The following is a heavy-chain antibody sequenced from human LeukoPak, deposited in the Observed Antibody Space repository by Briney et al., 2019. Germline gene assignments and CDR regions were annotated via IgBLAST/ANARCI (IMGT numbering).Heavy chain of an antibody. CDR2: MNPNSGDT. CDR1: GYTFSNYD. V-gene: IGHV1-8*02. J-gene: IGHJ4*02. CDR3: ARGLGDYYDTSGYYYAVPAH. Sequence: GASVKVSCKASGYTFSNYDITWVRQATGQGLEWMGWMNPNSGDTAYAQKFQGRVAMTRDTSISTAYMELGSLRSEDTAVYYCARGLGDYYDTSGYYYAVPAHWGQGTLVTVSS. D-gene: IGHD3-22*01.